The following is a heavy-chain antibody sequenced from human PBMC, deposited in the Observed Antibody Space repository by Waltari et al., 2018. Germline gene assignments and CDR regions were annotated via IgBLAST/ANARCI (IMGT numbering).Heavy chain of an antibody. Sequence: QVQLVQSGAEVKRPGAAVKVSCMASGYTFTDFSMHWVRQAPGQGLEWMGIINPSGGGTTYTQKFQDRVTMTRDTSTNTVYMELSSLRSEDTAVYYCARAGTTLIWGVAEWGQGTLVTVSS. CDR3: ARAGTTLIWGVAE. D-gene: IGHD3-10*01. CDR1: GYTFTDFS. V-gene: IGHV1-46*01. CDR2: INPSGGGT. J-gene: IGHJ4*02.